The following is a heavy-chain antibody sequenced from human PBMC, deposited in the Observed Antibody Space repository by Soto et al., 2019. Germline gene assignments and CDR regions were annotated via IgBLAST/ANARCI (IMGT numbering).Heavy chain of an antibody. CDR1: GFTFSSYE. CDR3: ARFDGRNGYYGDY. CDR2: ISSSGTII. V-gene: IGHV3-48*03. Sequence: GGSLRLSCTASGFTFSSYEMNWVRQAPGKGLEWVSYISSSGTIIYYADSVKGRFTISRDNAKNSLYLQWSSLRAPDTAMYYCARFDGRNGYYGDYWGHGTLVTVSS. J-gene: IGHJ4*01. D-gene: IGHD3-10*01.